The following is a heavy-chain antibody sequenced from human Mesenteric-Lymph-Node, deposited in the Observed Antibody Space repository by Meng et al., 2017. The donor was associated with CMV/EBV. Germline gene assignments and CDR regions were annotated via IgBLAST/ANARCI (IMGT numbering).Heavy chain of an antibody. J-gene: IGHJ4*02. Sequence: VYGGSFSGYYCSWIRQSPGKGLEWIGEINHSGSTSYNPSLKSRVTISVDRPKNQFSLKLTSVNAADTAVYYCARMNYYDSSGYYFDYWGQGTLVTVSS. CDR3: ARMNYYDSSGYYFDY. CDR1: GGSFSGYY. D-gene: IGHD3-22*01. CDR2: INHSGST. V-gene: IGHV4-34*01.